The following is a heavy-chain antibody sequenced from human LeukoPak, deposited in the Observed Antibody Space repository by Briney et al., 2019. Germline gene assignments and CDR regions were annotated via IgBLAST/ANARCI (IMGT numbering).Heavy chain of an antibody. D-gene: IGHD4-17*01. V-gene: IGHV3-23*01. CDR2: ISGSGSIT. CDR1: GFTFSSYA. J-gene: IGHJ4*02. Sequence: GGSLRLSCAASGFTFSSYAMSWVRQAPGKGLKWVSTISGSGSITYYADSVKGRFTISRDNSRNTLYLQMNSLRADDTAVYYCARAGNYYGDYDFWGQGTLVTVSS. CDR3: ARAGNYYGDYDF.